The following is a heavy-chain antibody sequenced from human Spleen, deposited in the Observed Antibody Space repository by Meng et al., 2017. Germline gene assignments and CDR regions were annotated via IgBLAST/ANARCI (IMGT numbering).Heavy chain of an antibody. CDR2: INHNGST. J-gene: IGHJ4*02. D-gene: IGHD2-15*01. Sequence: QVQLQQWGPGLLKPSETLSLTCAVYGGSLSGDYWSWIRQPPGKGLEWIGEINHNGSTNYNPSLKSRVTISIDTSRNHFSLKLTSVTAADTAVYYCARNGYYSIDFWGQGALVTVSS. CDR1: GGSLSGDY. CDR3: ARNGYYSIDF. V-gene: IGHV4-34*01.